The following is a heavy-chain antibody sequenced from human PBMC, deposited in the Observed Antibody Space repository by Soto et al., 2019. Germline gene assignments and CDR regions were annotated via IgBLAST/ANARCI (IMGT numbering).Heavy chain of an antibody. CDR3: ARTMQWLGPSFDY. V-gene: IGHV4-59*02. J-gene: IGHJ4*02. CDR2: IYYSGST. Sequence: PSETLSLTCTVSGGPVSSYYWSWIRQPPGKGLEWIGYIYYSGSTNYNPSLKSRVTISVDTSKNQFSLKLSSVTAADTAVYYCARTMQWLGPSFDYWGQGTLVTVSS. D-gene: IGHD6-19*01. CDR1: GGPVSSYY.